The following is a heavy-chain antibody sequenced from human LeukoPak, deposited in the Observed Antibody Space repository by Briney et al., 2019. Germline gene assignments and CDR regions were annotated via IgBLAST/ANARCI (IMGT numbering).Heavy chain of an antibody. CDR1: GFTFDDYA. D-gene: IGHD3-22*01. J-gene: IGHJ5*02. V-gene: IGHV3-9*01. CDR3: AKGSLRYYYDSSGRTAAEWFDP. Sequence: TGGSLRLSCAASGFTFDDYAMHWVRQAPGKGLEWVSGISWNSGSIGYADSVKGRFTISRDNAKNSLYLQMNSLRAEDTALYYCAKGSLRYYYDSSGRTAAEWFDPWGQGTLVTVSS. CDR2: ISWNSGSI.